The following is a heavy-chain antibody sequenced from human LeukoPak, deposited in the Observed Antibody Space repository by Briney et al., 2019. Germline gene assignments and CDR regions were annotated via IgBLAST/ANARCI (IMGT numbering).Heavy chain of an antibody. J-gene: IGHJ6*03. V-gene: IGHV1-8*03. CDR2: MNPNSGNT. Sequence: ASVKVSCKASGYTFTSYDINWVRQATGQGLEWMGWMNPNSGNTGYAQKFQGRVTITRNTSISTAYMELSSLRSEDTAVYYCARYATRSPYYYYMDVWGKGTTVTVSS. D-gene: IGHD1-14*01. CDR1: GYTFTSYD. CDR3: ARYATRSPYYYYMDV.